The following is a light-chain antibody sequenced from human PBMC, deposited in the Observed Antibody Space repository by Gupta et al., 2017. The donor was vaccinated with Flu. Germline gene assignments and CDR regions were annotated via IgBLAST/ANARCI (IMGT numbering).Light chain of an antibody. J-gene: IGKJ4*01. CDR3: QQANNRHSLS. CDR2: AAS. V-gene: IGKV1-12*01. Sequence: DIQMTQSPSSVSASVGDRVTITCRASQYISNWVAWYQQKPGKPPNLLIYAASSLHSGVPSRFSGSVSGTEFTLAIDALQPEDVATYYCQQANNRHSLSFGGGTKVELK. CDR1: QYISNW.